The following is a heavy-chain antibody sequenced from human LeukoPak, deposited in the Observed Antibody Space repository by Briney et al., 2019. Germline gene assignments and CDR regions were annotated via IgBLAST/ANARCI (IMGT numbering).Heavy chain of an antibody. D-gene: IGHD3-22*01. Sequence: GGSLRLSCAASGFTFSSYGMSWVRQAPGKGLEWVSAISGSGGSTYYADSVKGRFTISRDNSKNTLYLQMNSLRAEDTAVYYCAKDSLRYDSSGYQIIDYWGQGTLVTVSS. CDR1: GFTFSSYG. CDR2: ISGSGGST. J-gene: IGHJ4*02. V-gene: IGHV3-23*01. CDR3: AKDSLRYDSSGYQIIDY.